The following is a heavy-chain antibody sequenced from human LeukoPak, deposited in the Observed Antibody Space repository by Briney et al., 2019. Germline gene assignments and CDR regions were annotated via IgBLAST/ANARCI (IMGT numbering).Heavy chain of an antibody. J-gene: IGHJ5*02. CDR1: GFTFGDYA. CDR2: IRSKAYGGTT. D-gene: IGHD6-13*01. CDR3: TRIAAAGKGFYWFDP. Sequence: PGRSLRLSCTASGFTFGDYAMSWVRRAPGKGLEWVGFIRSKAYGGTTEYAASVKGRFTISRDDSKSIAYLQMNSLKTEDTAVYYCTRIAAAGKGFYWFDPWGQGTLVTVSS. V-gene: IGHV3-49*04.